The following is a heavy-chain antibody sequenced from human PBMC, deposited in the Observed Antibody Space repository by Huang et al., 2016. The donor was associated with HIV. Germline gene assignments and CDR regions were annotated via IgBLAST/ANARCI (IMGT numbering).Heavy chain of an antibody. CDR2: ISPYSGNT. Sequence: QVQLVQSGGEVKKPGASVQVSCKASGYTFTDYGISWVRQAPGQGLEWMGWISPYSGNTNYAQKLQGRITVTTDTSTSTVYMELRSLRSDDTTVYYCARDGEVSDYWGQVTLVTVSS. D-gene: IGHD2-21*01. CDR1: GYTFTDYG. V-gene: IGHV1-18*01. CDR3: ARDGEVSDY. J-gene: IGHJ4*02.